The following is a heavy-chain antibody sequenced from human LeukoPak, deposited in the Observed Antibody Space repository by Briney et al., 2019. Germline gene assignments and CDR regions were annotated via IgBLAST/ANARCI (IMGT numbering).Heavy chain of an antibody. D-gene: IGHD3-22*01. CDR2: ISSSSSYI. Sequence: GGSLRLSCAASGFTFSSYSMNWVRQAPGKGLEWVSSISSSSSYIYYADSVKGRFTISRDNAKNSLYLQMNSLRAEDTAVYYCARLSNYYDSSGIDYWGQGTLVTVSS. V-gene: IGHV3-21*04. CDR1: GFTFSSYS. J-gene: IGHJ4*02. CDR3: ARLSNYYDSSGIDY.